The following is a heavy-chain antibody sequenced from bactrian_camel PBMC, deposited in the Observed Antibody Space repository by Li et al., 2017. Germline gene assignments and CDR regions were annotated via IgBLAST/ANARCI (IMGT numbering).Heavy chain of an antibody. V-gene: IGHV3S31*01. CDR2: INSGGGST. D-gene: IGHD5*01. J-gene: IGHJ4*01. Sequence: DVQLVESGGGLVQPGRSLRLSCAASGFTFSSYAMSWVRQAPGKGLEWVSAINSGGGSTYYADSVKDRFTISRDNAKNTLYLQMNSLKPEDTAMYYCAANLRRPFGVGCSLSGQYNYWGQGTQVTVS. CDR3: AANLRRPFGVGCSLSGQYNY. CDR1: GFTFSSYA.